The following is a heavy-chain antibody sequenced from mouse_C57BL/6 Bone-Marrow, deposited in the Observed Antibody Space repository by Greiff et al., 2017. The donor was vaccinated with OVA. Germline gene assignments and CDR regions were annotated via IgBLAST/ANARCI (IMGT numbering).Heavy chain of an antibody. Sequence: QVQLQQSGAELVKPGASVKLSCKASGYTFTSYWMHWVKQRPGQGLEWIGMIHPNSGSTNYNEKFKSKATLTVDQSSSTAYMQLSSLTSEDSAVYYCARGIYDGYHGNYLDYWGQGTTRTVSS. J-gene: IGHJ2*01. D-gene: IGHD2-2*01. CDR1: GYTFTSYW. CDR2: IHPNSGST. V-gene: IGHV1-64*01. CDR3: ARGIYDGYHGNYLDY.